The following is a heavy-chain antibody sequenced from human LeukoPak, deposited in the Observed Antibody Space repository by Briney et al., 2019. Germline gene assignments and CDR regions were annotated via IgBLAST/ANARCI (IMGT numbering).Heavy chain of an antibody. CDR2: LYGDGTT. D-gene: IGHD3-22*01. V-gene: IGHV3-66*01. CDR3: ARALTTRYYYDSSGLRSEYYFDY. Sequence: GGSLRLSCAGSGFTVSSSYMSWVRQAPGKGLEWVSVLYGDGTTYYIDSVKGRFTISRDNSKNTVYLQMNSLRAEDTAVYYCARALTTRYYYDSSGLRSEYYFDYWGQGTLVTVSS. CDR1: GFTVSSSY. J-gene: IGHJ4*02.